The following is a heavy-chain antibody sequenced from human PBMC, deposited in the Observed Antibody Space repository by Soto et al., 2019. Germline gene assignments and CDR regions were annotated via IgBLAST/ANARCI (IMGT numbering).Heavy chain of an antibody. CDR3: ANRNPRAYYYGMDV. J-gene: IGHJ6*02. CDR1: GFTFSSYA. CDR2: ISGSGGST. D-gene: IGHD3-10*01. V-gene: IGHV3-23*01. Sequence: GGSLRLSCAASGFTFSSYAMSWVRQAPGKGLEWVSAISGSGGSTYYADSVKGRFTISRDNSKNTLYLQMNSLRAEDTAVYYCANRNPRAYYYGMDVWGQGTTVTVSS.